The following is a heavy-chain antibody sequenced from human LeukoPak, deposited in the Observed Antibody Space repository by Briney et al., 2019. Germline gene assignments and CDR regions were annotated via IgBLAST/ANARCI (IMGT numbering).Heavy chain of an antibody. V-gene: IGHV4-30-4*01. CDR2: IYYSGST. CDR3: ARGRGYSSSWYGN. D-gene: IGHD6-13*01. Sequence: KPSQTLSLTCTVSGGSISSGDYYWSWIRQPPGKGLEWIGYIYYSGSTNYNPSLKSRVTISVDTSKNQFSLKLSSVTAADTAVYYCARGRGYSSSWYGNWGQGTLVTVSS. J-gene: IGHJ4*02. CDR1: GGSISSGDYY.